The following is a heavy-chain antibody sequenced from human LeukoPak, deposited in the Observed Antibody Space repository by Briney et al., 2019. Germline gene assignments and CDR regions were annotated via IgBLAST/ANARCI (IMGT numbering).Heavy chain of an antibody. J-gene: IGHJ4*02. CDR1: GFTFSTYA. CDR3: ASGWELLFYFDY. V-gene: IGHV3-30-3*01. D-gene: IGHD1-26*01. CDR2: ISYDGSNK. Sequence: GGSLRLSCAASGFTFSTYAMHWVRQAPGKGLEWVAVISYDGSNKYYADSVKGRFTISRDNSKNMLYLQMNSLRAEDTAVYYCASGWELLFYFDYWGQRTLVTVSS.